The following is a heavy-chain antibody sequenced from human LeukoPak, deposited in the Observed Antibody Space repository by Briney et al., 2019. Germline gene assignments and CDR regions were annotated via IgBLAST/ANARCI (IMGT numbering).Heavy chain of an antibody. D-gene: IGHD3-16*01. CDR3: ARDNDSRDPPHFDY. CDR2: IIPIFGTT. Sequence: EASVKVSCKAFGYTFSGHYIHWVRQAPGQGLEWMGGIIPIFGTTNYARKFRGRVTLTADKSTRTAYMELSSLRSEDTAVYYCARDNDSRDPPHFDYWGQGTLVTVSS. J-gene: IGHJ4*02. V-gene: IGHV1-69*06. CDR1: GYTFSGHY.